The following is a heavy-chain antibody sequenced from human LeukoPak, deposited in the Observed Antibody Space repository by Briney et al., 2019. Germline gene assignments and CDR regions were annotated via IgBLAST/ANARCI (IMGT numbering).Heavy chain of an antibody. CDR3: ARGSNGWDKFDY. V-gene: IGHV4-59*01. Sequence: SETLSLTCTASGGSISSYYWSWIRQPPGKGLEWIGNIYHSGSTNYNPSLKSRVTISEDTSKNQFSLKLNYVTAADTAVYYCARGSNGWDKFDYWGQGTLVTVSS. D-gene: IGHD6-19*01. CDR1: GGSISSYY. J-gene: IGHJ4*02. CDR2: IYHSGST.